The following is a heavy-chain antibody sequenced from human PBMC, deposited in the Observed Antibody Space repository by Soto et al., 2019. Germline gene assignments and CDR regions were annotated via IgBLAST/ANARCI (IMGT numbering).Heavy chain of an antibody. CDR1: GFTFSSYA. CDR2: ISGSGGST. V-gene: IGHV3-23*01. D-gene: IGHD2-21*01. J-gene: IGHJ4*02. CDR3: AKDAITAPHVVVIAPHYFGY. Sequence: GGSLRLSCAASGFTFSSYAMSWVRQAPGKGLEWVSAISGSGGSTYYADSVKGRFTISRDNSKNTLYLQMNSLRAEDTAVYYCAKDAITAPHVVVIAPHYFGYWGQGTLVTVSS.